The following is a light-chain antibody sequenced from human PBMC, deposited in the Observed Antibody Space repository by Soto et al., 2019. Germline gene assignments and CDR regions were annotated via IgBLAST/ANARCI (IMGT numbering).Light chain of an antibody. CDR3: QQRSNWPQIT. Sequence: EIVLTQSPATLSLSPGERATLSCRASQSVSSYLAWYQQKPGQAPRLLIYDASNRATGIPARFSGRGSGTDFTLTISSLEPEDFAVYYCQQRSNWPQITFGQGTRLEIK. CDR1: QSVSSY. J-gene: IGKJ5*01. V-gene: IGKV3-11*01. CDR2: DAS.